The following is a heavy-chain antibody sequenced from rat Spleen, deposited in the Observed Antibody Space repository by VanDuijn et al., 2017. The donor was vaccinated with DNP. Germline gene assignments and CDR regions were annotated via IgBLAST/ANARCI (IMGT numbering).Heavy chain of an antibody. V-gene: IGHV5-7*01. D-gene: IGHD1-11*01. J-gene: IGHJ4*01. CDR2: ITYDGSGT. Sequence: EVQLVDSGGGLVQPGGSLNLSCAASGFTFSDNNMAWVRQAPKKGLEWVATITYDGSGTYYRDSVKGRFTISRDNAKSTLYLQMDSLRSEDTATYYCATFEGRNAWGQGTSVTVSS. CDR3: ATFEGRNA. CDR1: GFTFSDNN.